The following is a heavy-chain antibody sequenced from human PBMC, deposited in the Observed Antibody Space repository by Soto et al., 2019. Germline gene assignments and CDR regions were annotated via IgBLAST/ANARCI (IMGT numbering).Heavy chain of an antibody. V-gene: IGHV4-34*01. CDR1: YGSFSGYY. J-gene: IGHJ4*02. CDR3: ARGYGRNFAY. D-gene: IGHD3-10*01. Sequence: SEPLSLTCTVYYGSFSGYYWSWIRQPPGKGLECIGEINHSVSTNYNPSLKSRVTISVDTSKNQFSLKLSSVTAADTAVYYCARGYGRNFAYWGQGTLVTGSP. CDR2: INHSVST.